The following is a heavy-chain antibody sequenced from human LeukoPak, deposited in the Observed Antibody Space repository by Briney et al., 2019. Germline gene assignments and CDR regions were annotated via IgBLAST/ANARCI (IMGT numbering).Heavy chain of an antibody. D-gene: IGHD2-21*02. CDR1: GFTVSSNY. CDR2: ISGSGDSI. CDR3: TKLGLLAYCGGDCRGMDV. J-gene: IGHJ6*02. V-gene: IGHV3-23*01. Sequence: GGSLRLSCAASGFTVSSNYMSWVRQAPGKGLEWVSVISGSGDSIFYADSVKGRFTISRDNSRSTLYLQMNSLRVEDTAVYYCTKLGLLAYCGGDCRGMDVWGQGTTVTVSS.